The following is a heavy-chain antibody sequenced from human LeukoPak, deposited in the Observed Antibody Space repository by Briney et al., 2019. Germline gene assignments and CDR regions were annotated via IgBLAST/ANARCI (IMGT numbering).Heavy chain of an antibody. CDR3: AKDGQQQFGYYYYYMDV. J-gene: IGHJ6*03. D-gene: IGHD6-13*01. CDR2: IWYDGSNK. CDR1: GFTFSSYG. V-gene: IGHV3-33*06. Sequence: PGGSLRLSCAASGFTFSSYGMHWVRQAPGKGLEWVAVIWYDGSNKYYADSVKGRFTISRDNSKNTLYPQMNSLRAEDTAVYYCAKDGQQQFGYYYYYMDVWGKGTTVTVSS.